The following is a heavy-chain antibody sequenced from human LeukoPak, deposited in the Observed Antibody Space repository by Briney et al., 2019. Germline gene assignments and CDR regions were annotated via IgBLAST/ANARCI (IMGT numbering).Heavy chain of an antibody. CDR2: ISYDGSNK. CDR1: GFTFSSYA. Sequence: PGGSLRLSCAASGFTFSSYAMHWVRQAPGKGLEWVAVISYDGSNKYYADSVKGRFTISRDNSKNTLYLQMNSLRAEDTAVYYCARGSSTSCYQGHCYYGMDVWGQGTTVTVSS. CDR3: ARGSSTSCYQGHCYYGMDV. V-gene: IGHV3-30-3*01. J-gene: IGHJ6*02. D-gene: IGHD2-2*01.